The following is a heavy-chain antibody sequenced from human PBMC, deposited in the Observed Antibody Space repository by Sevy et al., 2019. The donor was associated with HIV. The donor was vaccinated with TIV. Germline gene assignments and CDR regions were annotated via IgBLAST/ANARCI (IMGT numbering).Heavy chain of an antibody. V-gene: IGHV1-18*01. Sequence: ASVKVSCKASGYTFTSYGISWVRQAPGQGLEWMGWISAYNGNTNYAQKLQGRVTMTTETSTSTAYMELRSLRSDDTAVYYCARGRAVAGMGDVGYWGQGTLVTVSS. CDR2: ISAYNGNT. J-gene: IGHJ4*02. CDR3: ARGRAVAGMGDVGY. CDR1: GYTFTSYG. D-gene: IGHD6-19*01.